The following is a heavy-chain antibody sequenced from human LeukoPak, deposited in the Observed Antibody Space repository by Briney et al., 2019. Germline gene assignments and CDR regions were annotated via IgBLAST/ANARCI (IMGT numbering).Heavy chain of an antibody. CDR3: ARGTGYSLTYYYYGMDV. D-gene: IGHD6-13*01. J-gene: IGHJ6*02. V-gene: IGHV1-69*10. CDR1: GGTFSSYA. Sequence: ASVTVSCKASGGTFSSYAISWVRQASGQGLEWMGRIIPILGIANYAQKFQGRVTITADKSTSTAYMELSSLRSKDTAVYYCARGTGYSLTYYYYGMDVWGQGTTVTVSS. CDR2: IIPILGIA.